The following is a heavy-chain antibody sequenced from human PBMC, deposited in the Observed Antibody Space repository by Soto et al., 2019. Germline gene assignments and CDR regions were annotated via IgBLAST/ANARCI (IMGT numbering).Heavy chain of an antibody. CDR3: AREQASSWYNWFDP. CDR2: TWSDGSSQ. Sequence: HPGGSLRLSCAASGFIFGDYGMHWVRQAPGKGLEWVAMTWSDGSSQYYADSVKGRFTVSRDNSNNTLFLQMNNLRVEDTAVYYCAREQASSWYNWFDPWGQGTLVTVSS. D-gene: IGHD6-13*01. V-gene: IGHV3-33*08. CDR1: GFIFGDYG. J-gene: IGHJ5*02.